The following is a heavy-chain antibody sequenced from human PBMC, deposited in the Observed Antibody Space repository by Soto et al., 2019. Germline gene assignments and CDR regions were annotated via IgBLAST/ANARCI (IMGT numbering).Heavy chain of an antibody. Sequence: PGGSLRLSCAASGFTFSSYGMHWVRQAPGKGLEWVAVISYDGSNKYYADSVKGRFTISRDNSKNTLYLQMNSLRAEDTAVYYCAKDPTLRFLEWLLADYYYYGMDVWGQGTTVTVSS. CDR1: GFTFSSYG. D-gene: IGHD3-3*01. CDR3: AKDPTLRFLEWLLADYYYYGMDV. J-gene: IGHJ6*02. CDR2: ISYDGSNK. V-gene: IGHV3-30*18.